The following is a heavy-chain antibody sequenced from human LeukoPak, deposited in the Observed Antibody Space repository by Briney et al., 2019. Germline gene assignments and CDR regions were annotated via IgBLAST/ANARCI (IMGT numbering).Heavy chain of an antibody. D-gene: IGHD2-15*01. V-gene: IGHV5-51*01. CDR1: XXSXTSYX. CDR3: ARRYCSGGSCSDNWFDP. Sequence: SXXXXXXSXTSYXIGWVRQTPGKGLEWMXXXXXXDSDTRYSPSFQGQVTISADKSISTAYLQWSSLKASDTAMYYCARRYCSGGSCSDNWFDPWGQGTLVTVSS. CDR2: XXXXDSDT. J-gene: IGHJ5*02.